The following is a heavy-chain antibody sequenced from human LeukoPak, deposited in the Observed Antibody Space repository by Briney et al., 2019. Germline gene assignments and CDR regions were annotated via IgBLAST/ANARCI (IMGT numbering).Heavy chain of an antibody. CDR1: GFNFSSYW. V-gene: IGHV4-39*01. Sequence: GSLRLSCAASGFNFSSYWMSWVRQAPGMGLEWVGSVHYTGNTYYNSSLSSRITISVDTSSNQFSLRLNSVTAADTALYYCARHDPFQYWGQGALVTVSS. CDR3: ARHDPFQY. J-gene: IGHJ4*02. CDR2: VHYTGNT.